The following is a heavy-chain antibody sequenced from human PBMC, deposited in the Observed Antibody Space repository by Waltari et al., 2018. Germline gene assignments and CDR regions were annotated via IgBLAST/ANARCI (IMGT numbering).Heavy chain of an antibody. J-gene: IGHJ3*02. CDR1: GFPFSTYD. Sequence: EVHLVESGGGLVQPGGSLRLSCAASGFPFSTYDVHWVRQTTGKRLEWVSAMGAAGAAYYLHSVRGRFTISRDNAKNSFYLQMNSLRADDTAVYFCAALGPDIIWGQGAMVTVSS. CDR2: MGAAGAA. D-gene: IGHD1-26*01. V-gene: IGHV3-13*01. CDR3: AALGPDII.